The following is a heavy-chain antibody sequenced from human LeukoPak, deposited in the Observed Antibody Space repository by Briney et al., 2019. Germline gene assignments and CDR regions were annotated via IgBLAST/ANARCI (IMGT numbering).Heavy chain of an antibody. Sequence: PGRSLRLARAASGFNFKTYGMHWVRQAPGKGLEWVALISFDGRSEYYTDSVKGRFSISRDNSRNTLYLQMNSLRAEDAAVYYCAKFGSYDFWSGYYPYYYYYMDVWGKGTTVTVSS. V-gene: IGHV3-30*18. J-gene: IGHJ6*03. CDR2: ISFDGRSE. CDR3: AKFGSYDFWSGYYPYYYYYMDV. CDR1: GFNFKTYG. D-gene: IGHD3-3*01.